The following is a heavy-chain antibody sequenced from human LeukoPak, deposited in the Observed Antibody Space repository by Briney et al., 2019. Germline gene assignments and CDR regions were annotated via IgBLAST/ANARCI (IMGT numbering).Heavy chain of an antibody. CDR2: ISSSSSYI. CDR3: ARRGIAAAGADY. V-gene: IGHV3-21*01. J-gene: IGHJ4*02. CDR1: GFTFSSYS. Sequence: GGSLRLSCAASGFTFSSYSMNWVRQAPGKGLEWVSSISSSSSYIYYADSVKGRFTISRDNAKNSLYLQMNSLRAEDTAVYYCARRGIAAAGADYWGQGTLVTVSS. D-gene: IGHD6-13*01.